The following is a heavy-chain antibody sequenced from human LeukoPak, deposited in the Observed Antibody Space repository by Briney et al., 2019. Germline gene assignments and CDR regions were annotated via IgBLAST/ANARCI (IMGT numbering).Heavy chain of an antibody. CDR3: ARGGGGYVGFDY. CDR2: IKQDGSEK. D-gene: IGHD5-12*01. V-gene: IGHV3-7*03. J-gene: IGHJ4*02. CDR1: GFTFSSHA. Sequence: GGSLRLSCAASGFTFSSHAMNWVRQAPGKGLEWVANIKQDGSEKYYVDSVKGRFTISRDNAKNSLYLQMNSLRAEDTAVYHCARGGGGYVGFDYWGQGTLVTVSS.